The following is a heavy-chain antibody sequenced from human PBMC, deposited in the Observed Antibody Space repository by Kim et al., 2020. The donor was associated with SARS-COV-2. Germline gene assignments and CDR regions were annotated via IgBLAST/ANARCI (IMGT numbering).Heavy chain of an antibody. V-gene: IGHV3-7*01. D-gene: IGHD3-10*01. CDR3: ARLSGGFDI. J-gene: IGHJ3*02. CDR2: SEK. Sequence: SEKYYVDSVKGRFTITRDNAKNSRYLQMNSLRAEDTAVYYCARLSGGFDIWVQGTMVTVSS.